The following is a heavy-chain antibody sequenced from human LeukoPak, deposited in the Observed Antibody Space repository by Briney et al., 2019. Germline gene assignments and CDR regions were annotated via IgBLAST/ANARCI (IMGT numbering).Heavy chain of an antibody. Sequence: ASVKVSCKASGYTFTGYYMHWVRQAPGQGLEWMGWINPNSGGTNYAQKFQGRVTMTRDTSISTAYMELSRLRSDDTAVYYYARNWNYVPSNYYFDYWGQGTLVTVSS. D-gene: IGHD1-7*01. CDR2: INPNSGGT. CDR3: ARNWNYVPSNYYFDY. CDR1: GYTFTGYY. J-gene: IGHJ4*02. V-gene: IGHV1-2*02.